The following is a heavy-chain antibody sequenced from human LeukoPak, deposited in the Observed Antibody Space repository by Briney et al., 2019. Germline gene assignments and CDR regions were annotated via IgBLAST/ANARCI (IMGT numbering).Heavy chain of an antibody. J-gene: IGHJ6*03. V-gene: IGHV4-59*01. CDR2: VDHTGST. CDR3: ERGRVSSSTWYSTYYYFFYMDF. Sequence: SETLSLTCTVSDDSITMYYWTWIRQPPGKGLEWIGYVDHTGSTKFNPSLNGRVSISRDTSNNFFSLRLRSVTAADTAVYFCERGRVSSSTWYSTYYYFFYMDFWGKGTTVTVSS. CDR1: DDSITMYY. D-gene: IGHD4-11*01.